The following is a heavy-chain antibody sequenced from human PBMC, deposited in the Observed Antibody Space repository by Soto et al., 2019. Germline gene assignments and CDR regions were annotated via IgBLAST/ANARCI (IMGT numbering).Heavy chain of an antibody. CDR1: GSSISPFY. J-gene: IGHJ4*02. CDR2: IYYTGST. CDR3: TRVGGYYGDYPNFDY. D-gene: IGHD4-17*01. Sequence: QVQLQESGPGLVKPSETLSLTCTVSGSSISPFYWSWIRQPPGKGLEWIGYIYYTGSTKYNPSLKSRLTLSLGTSSNQLSLKLSSVTAADTAAYYCTRVGGYYGDYPNFDYWGPGTLVAVSS. V-gene: IGHV4-59*01.